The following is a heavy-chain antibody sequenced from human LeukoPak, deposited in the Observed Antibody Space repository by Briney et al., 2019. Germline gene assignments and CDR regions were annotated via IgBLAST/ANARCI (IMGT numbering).Heavy chain of an antibody. Sequence: PGGSLRLSCADSGSTFSSYAMSWVRQAPGKGLEWVSSISGSGATTHYADSVKGRFTISRDNSKNTLYLQMNSLRVEDTAVYYCATGEYSGYVGFDYWGQRTLVTVSS. D-gene: IGHD5-12*01. CDR2: ISGSGATT. CDR3: ATGEYSGYVGFDY. CDR1: GSTFSSYA. J-gene: IGHJ4*02. V-gene: IGHV3-23*01.